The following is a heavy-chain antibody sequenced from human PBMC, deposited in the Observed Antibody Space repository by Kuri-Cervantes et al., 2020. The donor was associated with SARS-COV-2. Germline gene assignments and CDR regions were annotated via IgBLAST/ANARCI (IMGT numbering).Heavy chain of an antibody. Sequence: GSLRLSCTVSGGSISSYYWSWIRQPPGKGLEWIGYIYYSGSTNYNPSLKSRVTISVDTSKNQFSLKLSSVTAADTAAYYCAREIAARPYFDYWGQGTLVTVSS. CDR2: IYYSGST. D-gene: IGHD6-6*01. J-gene: IGHJ4*02. CDR3: AREIAARPYFDY. V-gene: IGHV4-59*01. CDR1: GGSISSYY.